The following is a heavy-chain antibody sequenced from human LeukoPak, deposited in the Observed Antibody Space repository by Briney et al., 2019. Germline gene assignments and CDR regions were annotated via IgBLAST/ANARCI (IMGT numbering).Heavy chain of an antibody. D-gene: IGHD2-15*01. J-gene: IGHJ5*02. CDR2: ISWDGGST. V-gene: IGHV3-43*01. Sequence: PGGSLRLSCAASGFTFDDYTMHWVRQAPGNGLEWVSLISWDGGSTYYADSVKGRFTISRDNSKNSLYLQMNSLRTEDTALYYCAKDKTRYCSGGSCSGGFDPWGQGTLVTVSS. CDR1: GFTFDDYT. CDR3: AKDKTRYCSGGSCSGGFDP.